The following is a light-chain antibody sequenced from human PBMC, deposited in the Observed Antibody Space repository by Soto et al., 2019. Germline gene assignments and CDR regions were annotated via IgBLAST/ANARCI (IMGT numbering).Light chain of an antibody. Sequence: DIVMTQSPDSLAVSPGERATINCKSSQSVLYSSNNKNYLAWYQQKPGQPPKLLIYWASTRESGVPDRFSGSGSGTDFTLTISSLQAEDVAVYYCQQHYSTLPFTFGPGTKVNIK. CDR3: QQHYSTLPFT. J-gene: IGKJ3*01. V-gene: IGKV4-1*01. CDR1: QSVLYSSNNKNY. CDR2: WAS.